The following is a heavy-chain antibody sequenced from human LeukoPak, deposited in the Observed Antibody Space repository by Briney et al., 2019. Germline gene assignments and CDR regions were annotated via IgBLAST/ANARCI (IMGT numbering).Heavy chain of an antibody. Sequence: PSETLSLTCTVSGGSISSYYWSWIRQPPGKGLEWIGYIYYSGSTNYNPSLKSRVTISVDTSKNQFSLKLSSVTAADTAVYYCARGFYDSYGMDAWGQGTTVTVSS. CDR1: GGSISSYY. V-gene: IGHV4-59*01. CDR2: IYYSGST. J-gene: IGHJ6*02. D-gene: IGHD3-22*01. CDR3: ARGFYDSYGMDA.